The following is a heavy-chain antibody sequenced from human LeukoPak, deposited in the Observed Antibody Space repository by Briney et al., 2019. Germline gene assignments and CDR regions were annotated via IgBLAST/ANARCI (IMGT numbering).Heavy chain of an antibody. CDR2: IIPIFGTA. CDR3: ARGSPMTSSGYYNH. J-gene: IGHJ4*02. V-gene: IGHV1-69*13. D-gene: IGHD3-22*01. Sequence: SVKVSCKASGGTFSSYVISWVRQAPGQGLEWMGGIIPIFGTANYAQKFQGRVTITADESTSTAYMELSSPRSEDTAVYYCARGSPMTSSGYYNHWGQGTLVTVSS. CDR1: GGTFSSYV.